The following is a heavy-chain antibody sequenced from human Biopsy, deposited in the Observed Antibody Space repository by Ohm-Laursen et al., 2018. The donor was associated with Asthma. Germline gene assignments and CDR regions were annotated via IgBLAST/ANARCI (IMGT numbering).Heavy chain of an antibody. D-gene: IGHD6-6*01. CDR2: IYYSGRT. CDR3: ARAVSSSSYWYFDL. Sequence: PSDTLSLTCIVSGDAMSTSGSYWGWIRQSPGKGLKWIGSIYYSGRTYYNPSLESRVPISADTSKNHFSLKVTSVTAADTAVYYCARAVSSSSYWYFDLWGRGDLVTVSS. J-gene: IGHJ2*01. V-gene: IGHV4-39*02. CDR1: GDAMSTSGSY.